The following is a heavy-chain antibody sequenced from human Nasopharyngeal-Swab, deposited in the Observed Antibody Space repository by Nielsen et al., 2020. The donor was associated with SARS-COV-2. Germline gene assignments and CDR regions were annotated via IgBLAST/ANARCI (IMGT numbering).Heavy chain of an antibody. J-gene: IGHJ4*02. D-gene: IGHD6-19*01. CDR1: VYTFTSYG. V-gene: IGHV1-18*01. CDR3: ARDDRITSGSLFDY. CDR2: ISAYNANT. Sequence: ASVTVSCKAFVYTFTSYGISWVRQAPGQGLEWMGWISAYNANTKNAQKLQGRVTMTTDTSTNTAYMELRSLRSDDTAVYYCARDDRITSGSLFDYWGQGTLVTVSS.